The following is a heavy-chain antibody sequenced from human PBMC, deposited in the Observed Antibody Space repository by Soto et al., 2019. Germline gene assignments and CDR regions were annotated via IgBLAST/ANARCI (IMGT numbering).Heavy chain of an antibody. CDR3: ARIIYYDSTSPMYYFDY. Sequence: GGSLRLSCAASGFTVTSNYMSWVRQAPGKGLEWVSVVYSGGGTYYADSVKGRFAISRDNSKNTLYLQMNSLRAEDTAVYYCARIIYYDSTSPMYYFDYWGQGTRVTVSS. V-gene: IGHV3-53*01. CDR1: GFTVTSNY. J-gene: IGHJ4*02. CDR2: VYSGGGT. D-gene: IGHD3-22*01.